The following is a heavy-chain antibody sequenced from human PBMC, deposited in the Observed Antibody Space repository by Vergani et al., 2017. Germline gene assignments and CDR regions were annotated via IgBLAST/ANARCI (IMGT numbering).Heavy chain of an antibody. D-gene: IGHD6-13*01. Sequence: EVQLVESGGGLVKPGGSLRLSCAASGFTFSSYSMNWVRQAPGKGLEWVSSISSSSSYIYYADSMKGRFTISRDNAKNSLFLQMNSLRAEDTAVYYCARDQIAAAVPNRFDPWGQGTLVTVSS. CDR1: GFTFSSYS. J-gene: IGHJ5*02. V-gene: IGHV3-21*01. CDR3: ARDQIAAAVPNRFDP. CDR2: ISSSSSYI.